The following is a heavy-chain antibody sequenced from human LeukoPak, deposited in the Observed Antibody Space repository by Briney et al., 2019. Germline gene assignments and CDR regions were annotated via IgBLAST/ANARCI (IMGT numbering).Heavy chain of an antibody. V-gene: IGHV4-38-2*02. D-gene: IGHD2-15*01. CDR2: IYHSGST. Sequence: SETLSLTCTVSGYSISSGYYWGWIRPPPGKGLEWIGSIYHSGSTYYNPSLKSRVTISVDTSKDQFSLKLSSVTAADTAVYYCAREDIVVVVAALREAFDIWGQGTMVTVSS. CDR3: AREDIVVVVAALREAFDI. J-gene: IGHJ3*02. CDR1: GYSISSGYY.